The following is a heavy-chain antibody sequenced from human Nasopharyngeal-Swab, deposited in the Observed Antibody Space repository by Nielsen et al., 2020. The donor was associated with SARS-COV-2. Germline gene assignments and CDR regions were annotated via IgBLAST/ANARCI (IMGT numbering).Heavy chain of an antibody. CDR1: GFTFSSYG. CDR3: ARDPGMVRGVIIIRYYYGMDV. Sequence: GGSLRLSCVASGFTFSSYGMHWVRQAPGKGLEWVAVIWYDGSNKYYADSVKGRFTISRDNSKNTLYLQMNSLRAEDTAVYYCARDPGMVRGVIIIRYYYGMDVWGQGTTVTVSS. V-gene: IGHV3-33*08. CDR2: IWYDGSNK. J-gene: IGHJ6*02. D-gene: IGHD3-10*01.